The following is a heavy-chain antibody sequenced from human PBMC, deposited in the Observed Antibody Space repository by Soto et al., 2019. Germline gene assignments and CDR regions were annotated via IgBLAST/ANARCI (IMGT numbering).Heavy chain of an antibody. CDR1: GGSFSGYY. Sequence: QVQLQQWGAGLLKPAETLSLTGAVYGGSFSGYYWSWLRQTPGKGPEWIGEINHSGNTKYTPSLESRVTISVDTSKNQFSLKLNAVSAADTAVYYCARTGGMDVWSQGATVTVSS. CDR2: INHSGNT. V-gene: IGHV4-34*01. J-gene: IGHJ6*02. CDR3: ARTGGMDV.